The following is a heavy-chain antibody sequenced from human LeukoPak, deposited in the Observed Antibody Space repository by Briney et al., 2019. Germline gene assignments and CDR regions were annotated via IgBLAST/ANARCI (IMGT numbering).Heavy chain of an antibody. Sequence: ASVKVSCKTSGYTFTDDHLHWVRQAPGQGLEWMGWVNPNSGRTKYAQKFEGRVTITRDTSISTAYMELRRLTSDDTAVYYCARERFDGFDYWGQGTLVTVSS. CDR2: VNPNSGRT. J-gene: IGHJ4*02. CDR3: ARERFDGFDY. V-gene: IGHV1-2*02. CDR1: GYTFTDDH. D-gene: IGHD3-9*01.